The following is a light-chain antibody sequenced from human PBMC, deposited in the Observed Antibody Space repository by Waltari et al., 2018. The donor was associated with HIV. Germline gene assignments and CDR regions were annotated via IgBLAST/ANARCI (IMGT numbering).Light chain of an antibody. CDR3: GADHGSGSNFVRV. CDR2: VGTGGIVG. V-gene: IGLV9-49*01. J-gene: IGLJ2*01. CDR1: SGYSNYK. Sequence: QPVLTQPPSASASLGASVTLTCTLSSGYSNYKVDWYQQRPGKGPRFVMRVGTGGIVGSKGDGSPDRFPVLGSGLNRYLTIKNIQEEDESDYHCGADHGSGSNFVRVFGGGTKLTVL.